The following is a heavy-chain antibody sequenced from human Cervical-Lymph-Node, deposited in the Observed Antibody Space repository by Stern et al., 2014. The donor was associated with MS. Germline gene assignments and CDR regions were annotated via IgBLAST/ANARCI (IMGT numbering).Heavy chain of an antibody. V-gene: IGHV1-8*01. D-gene: IGHD4-11*01. CDR3: GYSRVSRHSLDY. J-gene: IGHJ4*02. CDR1: GYTFTNYD. CDR2: VTPHSGKT. Sequence: VQLEESGAEVKKPGASVKVSCRASGYTFTNYDINWVRQAAGQGPEWMGWVTPHSGKTGVAQKFQDRLTMTRDTSTSTVYMALISLTSEDTAVYYCGYSRVSRHSLDYWGQGTLVAVSS.